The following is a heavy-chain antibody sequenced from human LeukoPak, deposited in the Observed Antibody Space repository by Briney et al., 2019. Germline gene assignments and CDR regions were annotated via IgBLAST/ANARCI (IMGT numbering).Heavy chain of an antibody. J-gene: IGHJ4*02. CDR1: GYTLTELS. CDR3: ATDLWVVGAFDY. V-gene: IGHV1-24*01. D-gene: IGHD1-26*01. Sequence: ASVKVSCKVSGYTLTELSMHWVRQAPGKGLEWMGGLDPEDGETIYAQKFQGRVTMTEDTSTDTAYMELSSLRSEDTAVYYCATDLWVVGAFDYWGQGTLVTVSS. CDR2: LDPEDGET.